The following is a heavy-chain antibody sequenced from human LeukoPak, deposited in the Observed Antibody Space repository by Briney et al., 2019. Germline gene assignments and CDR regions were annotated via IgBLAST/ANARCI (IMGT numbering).Heavy chain of an antibody. Sequence: GGSLRLSCAASGFTFSSYWMSWVRQAPGKGLEWVANIKQDGSEKYYVDSVKGRFTISRDNAKNTLYLQMNSLRAEDTAVYYCARLTVTTFSDAFDMWGQGTMVTVSS. CDR3: ARLTVTTFSDAFDM. CDR1: GFTFSSYW. J-gene: IGHJ3*02. D-gene: IGHD4-17*01. V-gene: IGHV3-7*01. CDR2: IKQDGSEK.